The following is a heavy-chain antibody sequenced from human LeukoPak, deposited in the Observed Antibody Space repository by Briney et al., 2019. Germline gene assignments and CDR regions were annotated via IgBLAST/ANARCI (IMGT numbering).Heavy chain of an antibody. J-gene: IGHJ4*02. CDR3: ARKAAAGRSAFDY. D-gene: IGHD6-13*01. V-gene: IGHV3-33*03. CDR2: IWYSGSSK. Sequence: PGTSLRLSCAASGFTFSSYVMHWVRQAPGKGLEWVAVIWYSGSSKYYADSVKGRFTISRDNAKNSLYLQMNSLRAEDTAVYYCARKAAAGRSAFDYWGQGTLVTVSS. CDR1: GFTFSSYV.